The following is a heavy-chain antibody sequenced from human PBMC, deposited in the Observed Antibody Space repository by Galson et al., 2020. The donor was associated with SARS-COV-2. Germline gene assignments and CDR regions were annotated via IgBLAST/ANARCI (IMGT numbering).Heavy chain of an antibody. V-gene: IGHV3-11*01. J-gene: IGHJ4*02. CDR2: ISNGGVSI. CDR1: GFTFSRYY. D-gene: IGHD3-16*01. Sequence: GESLKISCAASGFTFSRYYMSWIRQAPGKGLEWVSYISNGGVSIYYADSVKGRFTISRDNAGNSLYLQMNSLRVEDTAVYYCARGGLGGAVYWGQGSLVTVSS. CDR3: ARGGLGGAVY.